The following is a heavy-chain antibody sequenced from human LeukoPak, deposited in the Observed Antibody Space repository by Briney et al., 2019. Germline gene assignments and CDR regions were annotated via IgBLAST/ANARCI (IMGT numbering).Heavy chain of an antibody. V-gene: IGHV4-61*02. Sequence: PSETLSLTCTVSGGSLNSGNYYWNWIRQPAGKGLEWIGRIYSSGTTNYNPSLKSRVTISIDTSKNQFSLQLSSVTAADTAVYYCARRGDIWGQGTMVTVSS. CDR2: IYSSGTT. CDR1: GGSLNSGNYY. J-gene: IGHJ3*02. D-gene: IGHD3-16*01. CDR3: ARRGDI.